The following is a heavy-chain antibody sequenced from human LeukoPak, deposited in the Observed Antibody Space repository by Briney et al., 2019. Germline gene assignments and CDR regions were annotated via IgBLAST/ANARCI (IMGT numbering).Heavy chain of an antibody. CDR1: GGSISSSSYY. J-gene: IGHJ3*02. CDR3: ARVGYCSGGSCYRDSKRAFDI. Sequence: SETLSLTCTVSGGSISSSSYYWGWIRQPPGKGLEWIGEINHSGSTNYNPSLKSRVTISVNTSKNQFSLKLSSVTAADTAVYYCARVGYCSGGSCYRDSKRAFDIWGQGTMVTVSS. CDR2: INHSGST. V-gene: IGHV4-39*07. D-gene: IGHD2-15*01.